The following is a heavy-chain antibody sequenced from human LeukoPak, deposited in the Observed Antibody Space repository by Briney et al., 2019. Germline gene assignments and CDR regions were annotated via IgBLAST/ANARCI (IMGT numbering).Heavy chain of an antibody. CDR1: GFTFSSYS. CDR3: ARLFKYYDFWSGPDY. V-gene: IGHV3-21*05. D-gene: IGHD3-3*01. J-gene: IGHJ4*02. CDR2: ISSSSSYI. Sequence: GGSLRLSCAASGFTFSSYSMNWVRQAPGKGQEWVSYISSSSSYIYYADSVKGRFTISRDNAKNSLYLQMNSLRAEDTAVYYCARLFKYYDFWSGPDYWGQGTLVTVSS.